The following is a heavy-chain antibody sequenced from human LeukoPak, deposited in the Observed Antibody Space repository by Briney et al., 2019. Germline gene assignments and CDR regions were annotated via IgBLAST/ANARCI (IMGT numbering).Heavy chain of an antibody. CDR1: GFTFSSDW. V-gene: IGHV3-7*03. Sequence: PGGSLRLSCAASGFTFSSDWTSWVCQAPGKGLEWVANIKKDGNEKYYVDSVKGRFTISRDNAKSSLYLQMNSLRAEDTAVYYCARGRYSSTTYYFDYWGQGTLVTVSS. CDR2: IKKDGNEK. J-gene: IGHJ4*02. CDR3: ARGRYSSTTYYFDY. D-gene: IGHD6-13*01.